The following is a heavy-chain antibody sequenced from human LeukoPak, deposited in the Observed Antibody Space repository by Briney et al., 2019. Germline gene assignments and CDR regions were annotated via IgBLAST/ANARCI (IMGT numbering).Heavy chain of an antibody. D-gene: IGHD2-15*01. CDR3: ANVWGVVVAARF. V-gene: IGHV3-30*02. J-gene: IGHJ6*04. CDR1: GFTFSSYG. CDR2: IRYDGSNK. Sequence: PGGSLRFSCAASGFTFSSYGMHWVRQAPGKGLEWVAFIRYDGSNKYYADSVKGRFTISRDNSKNTLYLKMNSLRAEDTAVYYCANVWGVVVAARFWGKGTTVTISS.